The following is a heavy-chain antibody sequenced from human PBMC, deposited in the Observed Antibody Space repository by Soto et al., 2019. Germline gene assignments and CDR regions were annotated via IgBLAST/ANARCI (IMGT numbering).Heavy chain of an antibody. Sequence: SETLSLTCAVSGYSISSGYYWGWIRQPPGKGLEWIGSIYHSGSTYYNPSLKSRVTISVDTSKNQFSLKLSSVTAADTAVYYCARHAKSGMDVWGQGTTVTVSS. V-gene: IGHV4-38-2*01. CDR1: GYSISSGYY. CDR3: ARHAKSGMDV. CDR2: IYHSGST. J-gene: IGHJ6*02.